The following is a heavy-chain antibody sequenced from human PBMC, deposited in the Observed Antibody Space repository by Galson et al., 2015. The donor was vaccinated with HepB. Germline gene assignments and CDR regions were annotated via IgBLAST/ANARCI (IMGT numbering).Heavy chain of an antibody. Sequence: SLRLSCAASGFTFSSYAMSWVRQAPGKGLEWVSAISGSGGSTYYADSVKGRFTISRDNSKNTLYLQMNSLRAEDTAVYYCAKDRRRITIFGVVRPTIFDYWGQGTLVTVSS. CDR3: AKDRRRITIFGVVRPTIFDY. V-gene: IGHV3-23*01. D-gene: IGHD3-3*01. J-gene: IGHJ4*02. CDR1: GFTFSSYA. CDR2: ISGSGGST.